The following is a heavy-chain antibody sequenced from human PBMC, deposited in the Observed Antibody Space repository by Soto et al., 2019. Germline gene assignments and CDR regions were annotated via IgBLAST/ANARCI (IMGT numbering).Heavy chain of an antibody. CDR2: ISYDGSNK. Sequence: GGSLRLSCAASGFTFSSYGMHWVRQAPGKGLEWVAVISYDGSNKYYADSVKGRFTISRDNSKNTLYLQMNSLRAEDTAVYYCAKDPTEYRGSHDAFDIWGQGTMVTVSS. J-gene: IGHJ3*02. D-gene: IGHD5-12*01. CDR1: GFTFSSYG. CDR3: AKDPTEYRGSHDAFDI. V-gene: IGHV3-30*18.